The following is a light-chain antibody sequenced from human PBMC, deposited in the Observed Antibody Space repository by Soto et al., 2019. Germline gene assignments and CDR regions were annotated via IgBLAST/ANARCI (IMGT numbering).Light chain of an antibody. V-gene: IGLV2-8*01. J-gene: IGLJ1*01. CDR1: SSDVGGYNY. CDR3: SSYAGSNNTFV. CDR2: EVS. Sequence: QSVLTQPPSASGSPGQSVTISCTGTSSDVGGYNYVSWYQQHPGKAPKLMIYEVSKRPSGVPDRFSGSKSGNTASLTVSGLQAEDEADYCCSSYAGSNNTFVFGTGTKVTVL.